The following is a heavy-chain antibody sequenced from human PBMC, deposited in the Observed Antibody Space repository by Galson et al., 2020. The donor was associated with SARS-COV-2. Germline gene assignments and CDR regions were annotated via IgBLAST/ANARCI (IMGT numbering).Heavy chain of an antibody. J-gene: IGHJ2*01. Sequence: SETLSLTCAVSGYSISTTNYWGWVRQPPGKGLEWIGSIYPSGSTHYNPSLKSRVTISADTSRNQFSLRLDSVTAADTAFYYCARQGINMIVLVTVPGWFFDLWGRGTLVTVSS. CDR2: IYPSGST. CDR3: ARQGINMIVLVTVPGWFFDL. D-gene: IGHD3-22*01. CDR1: GYSISTTNY. V-gene: IGHV4-38-2*01.